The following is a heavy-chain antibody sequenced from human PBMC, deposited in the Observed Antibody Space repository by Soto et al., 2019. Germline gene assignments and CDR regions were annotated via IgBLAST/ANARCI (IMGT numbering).Heavy chain of an antibody. CDR3: ARNYYYGAWSYSESTMDV. CDR1: GFTFSSYD. Sequence: GGSLRLSCAASGFTFSSYDMHWVRQATGKGLEWVSAIGTAGDTYYPGSVKGRFTISRENAKNSLYLQMNSPRAEDTAVYYCARNYYYGAWSYSESTMDVWGQGTTVTVSS. J-gene: IGHJ6*02. D-gene: IGHD3-10*01. CDR2: IGTAGDT. V-gene: IGHV3-13*01.